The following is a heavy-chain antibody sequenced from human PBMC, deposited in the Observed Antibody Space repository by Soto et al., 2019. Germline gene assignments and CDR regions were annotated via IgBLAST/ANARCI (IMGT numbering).Heavy chain of an antibody. V-gene: IGHV1-24*01. Sequence: ASVKVSCKVSGYTLTELSMHWVRQAPGKGLEWMGGFDPEDGETIYAQKVQGRVTMTTDTSTSTVYMELRNLRSDDTAIYYCARDRSHYDSKDYWGQGTPVTVSS. J-gene: IGHJ4*02. CDR2: FDPEDGET. CDR1: GYTLTELS. CDR3: ARDRSHYDSKDY. D-gene: IGHD3-22*01.